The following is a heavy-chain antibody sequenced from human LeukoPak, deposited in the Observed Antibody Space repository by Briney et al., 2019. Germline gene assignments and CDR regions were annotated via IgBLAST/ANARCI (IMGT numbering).Heavy chain of an antibody. V-gene: IGHV3-30*01. CDR2: ISYDGRNK. D-gene: IGHD6-13*01. CDR3: ARDLEGSSWYSDY. Sequence: PGGSLRLSCAASGFTFSTYALHWVRQAPGRGLEWVAVISYDGRNKYYADSLRGRFTISRDNSNYTLYLQMNSLRAEDTAVYFCARDLEGSSWYSDYWGQGTLVTVSS. CDR1: GFTFSTYA. J-gene: IGHJ4*02.